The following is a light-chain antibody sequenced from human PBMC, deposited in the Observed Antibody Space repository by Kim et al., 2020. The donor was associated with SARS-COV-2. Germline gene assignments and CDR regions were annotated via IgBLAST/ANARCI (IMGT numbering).Light chain of an antibody. J-gene: IGKJ2*01. CDR2: AAS. CDR1: QSISSY. CDR3: QQCYSTPYT. Sequence: DIQMTQSPSSLSAAVGDRVTITCRASQSISSYLNWYQQKPGKAPKLLIYAASSLQSGVPSRFSGSGSGTDFTLTISSLQPEGFATYYCQQCYSTPYTWGQGTKVDI. V-gene: IGKV1-39*01.